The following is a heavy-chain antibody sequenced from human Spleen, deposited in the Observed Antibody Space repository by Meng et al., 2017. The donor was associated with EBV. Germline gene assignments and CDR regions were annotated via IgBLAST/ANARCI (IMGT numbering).Heavy chain of an antibody. CDR2: IYYSGST. J-gene: IGHJ5*02. CDR1: GGSISSYY. V-gene: IGHV4-59*01. Sequence: QVQLQESGPGLVKPSETLAPTCTVSGGSISSYYWSWIRQPPGKGLEWIGYIYYSGSTNYNPSLKSRVTISVDTSKNQFSLKLSSVTAADTAVYYCASGYYDSSGYYWFDPWGQGTLVTVSS. D-gene: IGHD3-22*01. CDR3: ASGYYDSSGYYWFDP.